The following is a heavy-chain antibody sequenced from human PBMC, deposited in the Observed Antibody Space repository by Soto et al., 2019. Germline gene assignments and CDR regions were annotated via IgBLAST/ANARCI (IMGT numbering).Heavy chain of an antibody. J-gene: IGHJ6*02. CDR3: ARGAGQQPVYYYYYGMDV. CDR1: GGTFSSYT. Sequence: QVQLVQSGAEVKKPGSSVKVSCKASGGTFSSYTISWVRQAPGQGLEWMGRIIPILGIANYAQKFQGRVTMAADKYTSTAYMELSSLRSEDTAVYYCARGAGQQPVYYYYYGMDVWGQGTTVTVSS. D-gene: IGHD6-13*01. V-gene: IGHV1-69*02. CDR2: IIPILGIA.